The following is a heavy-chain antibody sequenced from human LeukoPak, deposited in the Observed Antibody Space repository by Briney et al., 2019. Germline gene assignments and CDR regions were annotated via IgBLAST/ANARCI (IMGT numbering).Heavy chain of an antibody. CDR1: GFTFSTYG. CDR2: IWYDGSNK. CDR3: ARVDGAMGSLDY. J-gene: IGHJ4*02. V-gene: IGHV3-33*01. D-gene: IGHD5-18*01. Sequence: GGSLRLSCAASGFTFSTYGMHWVRQAPGKGLEGVAVIWYDGSNKNYVDSVKGRFTTSRDNAKNTLYLQMNSLRAEDTAVYYCARVDGAMGSLDYWGQGMLVTVSS.